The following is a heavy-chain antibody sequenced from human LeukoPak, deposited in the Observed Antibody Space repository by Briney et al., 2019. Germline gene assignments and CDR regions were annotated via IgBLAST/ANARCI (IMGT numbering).Heavy chain of an antibody. J-gene: IGHJ4*02. CDR2: INPNSGGT. V-gene: IGHV1-2*02. Sequence: ASVKVSCKASGYTFTDYYMHWVRQAPGQGLEWMGWINPNSGGTNYAQKFQGRVTMTRDTSISTAYMELTRLRSDDTAVYYCARDSLAYSEGLPFDYWGQGTLVTVSS. CDR3: ARDSLAYSEGLPFDY. CDR1: GYTFTDYY. D-gene: IGHD3-3*02.